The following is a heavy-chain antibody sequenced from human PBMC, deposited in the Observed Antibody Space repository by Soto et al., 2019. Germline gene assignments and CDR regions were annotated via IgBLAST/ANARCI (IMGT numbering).Heavy chain of an antibody. CDR1: GGTFSSYA. J-gene: IGHJ4*02. V-gene: IGHV1-69*01. Sequence: QWQLGQSGAEWKKPGSSVKVSGKASGGTFSSYAISWVRQAPGQGLEGMGGIIPIFGTANYAQKFQGRVTITADESTSTAYMELSSLRSEDTAVYYCARGRGYCSGGSCYSFDYWGQGTLVTVSS. CDR2: IIPIFGTA. D-gene: IGHD2-15*01. CDR3: ARGRGYCSGGSCYSFDY.